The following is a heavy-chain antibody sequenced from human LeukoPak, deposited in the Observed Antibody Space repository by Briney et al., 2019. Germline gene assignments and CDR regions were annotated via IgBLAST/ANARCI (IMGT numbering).Heavy chain of an antibody. V-gene: IGHV4-34*01. CDR3: ARGQFQRDY. Sequence: SETLSLTCAVYDGSFSGYYWSWIRQPPGKGLEWIGEVNHSGRTNYNPSLKSRVTISVDPSKNQFSLNLRSVTAADTAVYYCARGQFQRDYWGQGTLVTVSS. CDR2: VNHSGRT. J-gene: IGHJ4*02. CDR1: DGSFSGYY.